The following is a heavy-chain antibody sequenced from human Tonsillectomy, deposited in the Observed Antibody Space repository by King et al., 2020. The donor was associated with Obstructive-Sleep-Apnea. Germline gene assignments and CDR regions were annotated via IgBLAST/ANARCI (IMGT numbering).Heavy chain of an antibody. J-gene: IGHJ4*02. CDR2: IIGRGVTK. Sequence: DVQLVESGGGLVQPGGSWRLSFAAPGSTFSSLPMSWSRRPLGRGWEGAPTIIGRGVTKYYADSWKGRFTISRDNSKNTLYLQMNSLRAEDTAVYYCAKDSVVSDYWGQGTLVTVSS. CDR3: AKDSVVSDY. V-gene: IGHV3-23*04. CDR1: GSTFSSLP. D-gene: IGHD4-23*01.